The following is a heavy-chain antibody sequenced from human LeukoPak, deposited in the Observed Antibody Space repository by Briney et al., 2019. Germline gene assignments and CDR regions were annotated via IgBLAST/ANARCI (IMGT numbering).Heavy chain of an antibody. CDR2: ITNSGTTI. V-gene: IGHV3-11*04. D-gene: IGHD3-16*01. J-gene: IGHJ3*01. Sequence: NPGGSLRLSCAASGFIFNDYYMTWFRQAPGKGPGWVSYITNSGTTIHRDSVKGRFTISRDNAKNSLYLQMNSLRVEDTALYYCARVWGRWGGQGTMVIVSS. CDR3: ARVWGRW. CDR1: GFIFNDYY.